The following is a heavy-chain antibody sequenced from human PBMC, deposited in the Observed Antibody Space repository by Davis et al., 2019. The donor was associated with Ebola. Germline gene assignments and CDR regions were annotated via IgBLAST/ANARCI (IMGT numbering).Heavy chain of an antibody. V-gene: IGHV3-23*01. CDR3: ARDAGGYSSSFDY. CDR2: ISGSGGST. J-gene: IGHJ4*02. CDR1: GFTFSSYA. Sequence: GESLKISCAASGFTFSSYAMSWVRQAPGKGLEWVSAISGSGGSTYYADSVKGRFTISRDNSKNTLYLQMNSLRAEDTAVYYCARDAGGYSSSFDYWGQGTLVTVSS. D-gene: IGHD6-13*01.